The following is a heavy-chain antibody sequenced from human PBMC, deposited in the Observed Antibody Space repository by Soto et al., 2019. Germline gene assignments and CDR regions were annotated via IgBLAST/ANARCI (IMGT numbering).Heavy chain of an antibody. Sequence: GGSLRLSCAASGFTFSSYGMHWVRQAPGKGLEWVAVISYDGSNKYYADSVKGRFTVSRDNSKNTLYLQMNSLRAEDTAVYYCAKDLRGYYYYGMDVWGQGTTVTV. V-gene: IGHV3-30*18. CDR1: GFTFSSYG. D-gene: IGHD4-17*01. CDR2: ISYDGSNK. CDR3: AKDLRGYYYYGMDV. J-gene: IGHJ6*02.